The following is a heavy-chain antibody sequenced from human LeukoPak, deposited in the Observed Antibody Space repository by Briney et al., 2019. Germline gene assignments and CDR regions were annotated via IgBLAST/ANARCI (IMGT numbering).Heavy chain of an antibody. V-gene: IGHV3-30*04. Sequence: GGSLRLSCAASGFTFSSYAIHWVRQPPGKGLEWVAVISYEGSNKYYADSLKGRFTISRDNSKNTLYLQMNSLRVEDTAVYCCARGGRYSYGSDFDYWGQGTLVTVSS. CDR3: ARGGRYSYGSDFDY. CDR1: GFTFSSYA. J-gene: IGHJ4*02. CDR2: ISYEGSNK. D-gene: IGHD5-18*01.